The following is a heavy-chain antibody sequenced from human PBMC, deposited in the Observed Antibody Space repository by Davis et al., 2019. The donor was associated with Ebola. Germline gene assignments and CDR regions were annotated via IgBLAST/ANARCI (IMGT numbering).Heavy chain of an antibody. D-gene: IGHD1-26*01. CDR2: ISNNGGST. J-gene: IGHJ6*04. CDR1: GFTFSSYA. V-gene: IGHV3-64D*06. Sequence: GESLKISCSASGFTFSSYAMHWVRQAPGKGLEYVSAISNNGGSTYYADSVKGRFTISRDNSKNTLYLQMSSLRAEDTAVYYCAKDEWDPTGYYGMDVWGKGTTVTVSS. CDR3: AKDEWDPTGYYGMDV.